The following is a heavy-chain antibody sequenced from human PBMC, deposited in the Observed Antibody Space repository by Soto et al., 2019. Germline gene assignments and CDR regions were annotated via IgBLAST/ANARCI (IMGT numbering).Heavy chain of an antibody. J-gene: IGHJ6*02. Sequence: QVQLVQSGAEVKKPGASVKVSCKASGYTFTSYGISWVRQAPGQGLEWMGWISAYNGNTNYAQKLQGRVTMTTDTSTSTAYMELRSLRSDDTALYYCARVKYSPPYYSCYGMDVWGQGTTVPVSS. CDR1: GYTFTSYG. V-gene: IGHV1-18*01. D-gene: IGHD5-18*01. CDR2: ISAYNGNT. CDR3: ARVKYSPPYYSCYGMDV.